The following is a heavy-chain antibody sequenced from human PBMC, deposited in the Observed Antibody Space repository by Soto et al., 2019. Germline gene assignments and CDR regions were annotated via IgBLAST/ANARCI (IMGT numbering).Heavy chain of an antibody. Sequence: EVQLLESGGGLVQPGGSLRLSCVASGFAFSTHAMSWVRQAPGKGLEWVSTFSGSGGNIYYAESVKGRLTISRDDSKNTLYLQMDSLRVEDTAVYYCAKDPPWIVGTFAMDVWGQGTTVTVSS. V-gene: IGHV3-23*01. J-gene: IGHJ6*02. CDR2: FSGSGGNI. D-gene: IGHD1-26*01. CDR3: AKDPPWIVGTFAMDV. CDR1: GFAFSTHA.